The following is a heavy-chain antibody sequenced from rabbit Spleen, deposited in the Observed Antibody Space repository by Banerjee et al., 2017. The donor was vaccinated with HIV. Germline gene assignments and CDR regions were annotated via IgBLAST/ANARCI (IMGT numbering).Heavy chain of an antibody. CDR2: IYLDYGST. CDR3: VREVAAKFKL. CDR1: GFDFSNYG. D-gene: IGHD4-1*01. V-gene: IGHV1S47*01. J-gene: IGHJ4*01. Sequence: QEQLVESGGGLVQPGGSLKLSCKASGFDFSNYGVSWVRQAPGKGLEWIAYIYLDYGSTDYASWVNGRFTISLDNAQNTVFLQLNSLTAADTATYFCVREVAAKFKLWGQGTLVTVS.